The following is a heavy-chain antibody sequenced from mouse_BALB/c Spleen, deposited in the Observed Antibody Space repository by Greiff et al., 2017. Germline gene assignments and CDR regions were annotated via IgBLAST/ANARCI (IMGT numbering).Heavy chain of an antibody. CDR3: ASRAYFDV. V-gene: IGHV1-9*01. J-gene: IGHJ1*01. Sequence: VKLVESGAELMKPGASVKISCKATGYTFSSYWIEWVKQRPGHGLEWIGEILPGSGSTNYNEKFKGKATFTADTSSNTAYMQLSSLTSEDSAVYYCASRAYFDVWGAGTTVTVSS. CDR2: ILPGSGST. D-gene: IGHD3-3*01. CDR1: GYTFSSYW.